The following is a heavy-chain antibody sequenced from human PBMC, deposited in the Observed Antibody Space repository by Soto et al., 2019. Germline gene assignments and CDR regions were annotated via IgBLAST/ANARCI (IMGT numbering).Heavy chain of an antibody. CDR3: ARDRIRETGAQL. J-gene: IGHJ4*02. V-gene: IGHV1-18*04. CDR2: ISGFNGNT. CDR1: GYTFSDYG. D-gene: IGHD1-26*01. Sequence: QVQLVQSAAEVKRPGASGKVSCTTSGYTFSDYGIIWVRQAPGQGPEWLGWISGFNGNTHSAQRFQGRISLTTDTSTSTAYLELRSLTSANTTVYYCARDRIRETGAQLRGPGTLVTV.